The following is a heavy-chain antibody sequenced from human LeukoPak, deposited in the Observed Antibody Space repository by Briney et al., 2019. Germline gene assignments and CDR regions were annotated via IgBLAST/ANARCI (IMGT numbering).Heavy chain of an antibody. V-gene: IGHV3-23*01. CDR3: AKEGFGDYDY. CDR2: ISSSGDHI. J-gene: IGHJ4*02. CDR1: GFAFSSYA. Sequence: GGSLRLSCAASGFAFSSYAMNWVLQAPGKGLEWISAISSSGDHIYYADSVKGRFTISRDNSKNTVYLLLNSLRAEDTAVYFCAKEGFGDYDYSGQGSLVTVSS. D-gene: IGHD4-17*01.